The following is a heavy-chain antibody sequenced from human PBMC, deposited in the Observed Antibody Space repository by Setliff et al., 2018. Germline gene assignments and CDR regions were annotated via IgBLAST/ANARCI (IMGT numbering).Heavy chain of an antibody. V-gene: IGHV1-2*02. J-gene: IGHJ5*02. CDR2: INPHSGGT. CDR1: GYTLSPYY. CDR3: ARATRDSGGWYDEYNWFDP. D-gene: IGHD6-19*01. Sequence: ASVKVSCKASGYTLSPYYIHWVRQAPGQGLEWMGWINPHSGGTNFPQTFQGRVTMTRDTSINTAYMELSRLTSDDTAVYFCARATRDSGGWYDEYNWFDPWGQGTLVTVSS.